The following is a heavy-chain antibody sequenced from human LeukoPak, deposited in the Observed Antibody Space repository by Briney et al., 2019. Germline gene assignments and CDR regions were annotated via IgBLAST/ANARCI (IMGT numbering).Heavy chain of an antibody. CDR1: GYTFTSYY. D-gene: IGHD5-18*01. V-gene: IGHV1-46*01. J-gene: IGHJ5*02. CDR3: ARAPPGTAMVTFWWFDP. Sequence: ASVKVSCKASGYTFTSYYMHWVRQAPGQGLEWMGIINPSGGSTSYAQEFQGRVTMTRDMSTSTVYMELSSLRSENTAVYYCARAPPGTAMVTFWWFDPWGQGTLVTVSS. CDR2: INPSGGST.